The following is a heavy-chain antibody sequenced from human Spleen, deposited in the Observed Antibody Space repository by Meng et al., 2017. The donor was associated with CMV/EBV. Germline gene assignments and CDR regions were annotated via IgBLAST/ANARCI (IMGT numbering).Heavy chain of an antibody. CDR1: GFSLTTNSRMC. Sequence: SGPTLVKPTQTLTLTCTFSGFSLTTNSRMCVSWVRQPPGKALEWLAVIDWDGNKYYSTSLKTRLSISKDTSKDQVVLTMTNMGPVDTATYYCARIFDVGTTSGGAFDIWGQGTAVTVSS. CDR3: ARIFDVGTTSGGAFDI. CDR2: IDWDGNK. D-gene: IGHD1-7*01. V-gene: IGHV2-70*20. J-gene: IGHJ3*02.